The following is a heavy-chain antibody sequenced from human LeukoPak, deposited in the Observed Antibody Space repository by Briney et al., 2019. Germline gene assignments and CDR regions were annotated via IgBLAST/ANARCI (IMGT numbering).Heavy chain of an antibody. D-gene: IGHD3-22*01. CDR1: GGSISSGSYY. CDR2: IYTSGST. CDR3: ARDRPAYYYDSSGYP. Sequence: SETLSLTCTVSGGSISSGSYYWSWIRQPAGKGLEWIGRIYTSGSTNYNPSLKRRVTISVDTSKHQFSLKLSSVPAADTAVYYCARDRPAYYYDSSGYPWGQGTLVTVSS. J-gene: IGHJ5*02. V-gene: IGHV4-61*02.